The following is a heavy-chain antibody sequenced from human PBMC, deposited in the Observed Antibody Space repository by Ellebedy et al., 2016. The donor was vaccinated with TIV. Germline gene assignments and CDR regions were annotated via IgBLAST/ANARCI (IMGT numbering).Heavy chain of an antibody. CDR2: IYPGDSDT. D-gene: IGHD4-17*01. CDR1: GYSFTSYW. Sequence: GGSLRLXXKGSGYSFTSYWIGWVRQMPGKGLEWMGIIYPGDSDTRYSPSFQGQVTISADKSISTAYLQWSSLKASDTAMYYCASSDPGDYPLKDAFDIWGQGTMVTVSS. V-gene: IGHV5-51*01. CDR3: ASSDPGDYPLKDAFDI. J-gene: IGHJ3*02.